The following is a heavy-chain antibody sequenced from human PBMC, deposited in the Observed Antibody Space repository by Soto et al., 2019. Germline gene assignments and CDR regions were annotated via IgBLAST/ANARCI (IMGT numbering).Heavy chain of an antibody. D-gene: IGHD3-3*01. J-gene: IGHJ6*02. CDR3: ARDLRHNYDFWSGYHRLTYYYYGMDV. CDR2: IIPIFGTA. Sequence: SVKVSCKASGGTFSSYAISWLRQAPGQGLEWMGGIIPIFGTANYAQKFQGRVTITADESTSTAYMELSSLRSEDTAVYYCARDLRHNYDFWSGYHRLTYYYYGMDVWGQGTTVTVSS. V-gene: IGHV1-69*13. CDR1: GGTFSSYA.